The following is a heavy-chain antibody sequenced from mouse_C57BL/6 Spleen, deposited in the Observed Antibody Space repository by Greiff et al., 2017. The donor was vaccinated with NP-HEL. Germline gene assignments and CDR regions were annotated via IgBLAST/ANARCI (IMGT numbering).Heavy chain of an antibody. V-gene: IGHV1-22*01. CDR3: ARREITTVVPYYYAMDY. D-gene: IGHD1-1*01. J-gene: IGHJ4*01. Sequence: VQLQQSGPELVKPGASVKMSCKASGYTFTDYNMHWVKQSHGKSLEWIGYINPNNGGTSYNQKFKGKATLTVNKSSSTAYMELRSLTSEDSAVYYCARREITTVVPYYYAMDYWGQGTSVTVSS. CDR1: GYTFTDYN. CDR2: INPNNGGT.